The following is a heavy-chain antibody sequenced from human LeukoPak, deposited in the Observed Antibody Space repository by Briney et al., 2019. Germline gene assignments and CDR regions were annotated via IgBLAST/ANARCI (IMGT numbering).Heavy chain of an antibody. V-gene: IGHV4-39*01. CDR3: ARHSPDYYDSSGYRYYYYYMDV. Sequence: SETLSLTCTVAARSFSSTSYYWGWIRQPPGKGLEWIGTMYSSGSTYYNPSLKSRVTISVDRSKNQFSLKVSSVTAADTAVYYCARHSPDYYDSSGYRYYYYYMDVWGKGTTVTVSS. CDR1: ARSFSSTSYY. J-gene: IGHJ6*03. CDR2: MYSSGST. D-gene: IGHD3-22*01.